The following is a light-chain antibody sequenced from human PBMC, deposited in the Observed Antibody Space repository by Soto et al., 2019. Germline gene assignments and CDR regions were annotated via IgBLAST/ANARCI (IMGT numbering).Light chain of an antibody. Sequence: QSALTQPPSASGSPGQSVTISCTGTSSDIGGYNSVSWYQQHPGKAPRLMIYEVVQRPSGVPDRFSGSKSGNTASLTVSGLQAADEADYFCKSYAGSNTYVFGSGTKLTVL. V-gene: IGLV2-8*01. CDR2: EVV. CDR1: SSDIGGYNS. CDR3: KSYAGSNTYV. J-gene: IGLJ1*01.